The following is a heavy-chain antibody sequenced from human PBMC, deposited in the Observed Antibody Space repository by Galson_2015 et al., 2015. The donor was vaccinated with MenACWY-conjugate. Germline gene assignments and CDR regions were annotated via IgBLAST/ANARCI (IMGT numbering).Heavy chain of an antibody. CDR2: IGIAGDT. CDR3: VGRVSGWSHGFDY. D-gene: IGHD6-19*01. V-gene: IGHV3-13*01. J-gene: IGHJ4*02. Sequence: SLRLSCAASGFTFTNYDMHWVRQPTGKGLEWVSVIGIAGDTYYLDPVKGRFTISREEGKNSLYLQMNSLRVEDTAVYYCVGRVSGWSHGFDYWCQGTLVTVSS. CDR1: GFTFTNYD.